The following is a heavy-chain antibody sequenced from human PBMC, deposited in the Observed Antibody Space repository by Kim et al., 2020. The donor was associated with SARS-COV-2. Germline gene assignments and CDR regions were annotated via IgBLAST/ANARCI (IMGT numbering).Heavy chain of an antibody. CDR2: IYYSGST. CDR3: ARVARTNWFDP. J-gene: IGHJ5*02. V-gene: IGHV4-59*01. CDR1: GGSISSYY. Sequence: SETLSLTCTVSGGSISSYYWSWIRQPPGKGLEWIGYIYYSGSTNYNPSLKSRVTISVDTSKNQFSLKLSSVTAADTAVYYCARVARTNWFDPWGQGTLVTVSS.